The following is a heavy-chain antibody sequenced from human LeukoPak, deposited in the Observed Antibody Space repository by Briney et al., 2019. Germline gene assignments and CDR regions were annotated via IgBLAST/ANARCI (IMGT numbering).Heavy chain of an antibody. CDR1: GFRFSDYW. CDR2: INTVGNEK. CDR3: TKDLNHDSRG. D-gene: IGHD3-22*01. Sequence: GGSLRLSCAASGFRFSDYWMTWVRQAPGKGLECVANINTVGNEKYYPDSVKGRFTISRDNAKNSLYLQMNNMRVEDTAIYYCTKDLNHDSRGWGQGTLVTVSS. V-gene: IGHV3-7*01. J-gene: IGHJ4*02.